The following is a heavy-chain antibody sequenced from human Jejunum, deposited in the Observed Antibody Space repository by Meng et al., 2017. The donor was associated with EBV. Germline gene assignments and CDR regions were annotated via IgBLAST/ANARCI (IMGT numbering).Heavy chain of an antibody. V-gene: IGHV1-24*01. D-gene: IGHD5/OR15-5a*01. CDR2: FDPEEDET. J-gene: IGHJ5*02. Sequence: QVQLVQSGAEVXXXXXSVNVCXXXSGHTLTELSMHWVRQAPGKGLEWMGGFDPEEDETIYAKKFEGRVTMTEDTSTDTAYMELRSLRSDDTAVYYCARFRGSVSSNGWFDHWGQGTLVTVSS. CDR1: GHTLTELS. CDR3: ARFRGSVSSNGWFDH.